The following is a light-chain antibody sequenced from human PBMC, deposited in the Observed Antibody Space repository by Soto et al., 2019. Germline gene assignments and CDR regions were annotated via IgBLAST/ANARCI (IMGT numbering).Light chain of an antibody. V-gene: IGKV4-1*01. CDR3: QQYYSAPYT. Sequence: DIVMTQSPDSLAVSLGERATVNCKSSQSVLSSSDNKNYLAWYQQKLGQSPKLLIYWASTRESGVPDRFSGSGSGTEFTLTISSLQAEDVAVYYCQQYYSAPYTFGQGTKLGIK. J-gene: IGKJ2*01. CDR1: QSVLSSSDNKNY. CDR2: WAS.